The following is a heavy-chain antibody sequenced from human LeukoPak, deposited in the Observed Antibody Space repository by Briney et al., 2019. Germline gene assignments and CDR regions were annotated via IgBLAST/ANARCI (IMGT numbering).Heavy chain of an antibody. CDR2: IWYDRSNR. CDR3: AKCGPYSSKWYFNLIAY. CDR1: GLTFSTYA. J-gene: IGHJ4*01. D-gene: IGHD6-13*01. Sequence: GRSLRRSCAASGLTFSTYAMHWVRQAPGKGLEWVALIWYDRSNRDYADSVKGRFTVSRDNSKNTVYLQMNSLSPEDTAVYYCAKCGPYSSKWYFNLIAYWGHGTLVTVSS. V-gene: IGHV3-30*18.